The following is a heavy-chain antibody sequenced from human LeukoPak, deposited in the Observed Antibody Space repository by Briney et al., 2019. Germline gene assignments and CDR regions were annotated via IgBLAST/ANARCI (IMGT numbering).Heavy chain of an antibody. D-gene: IGHD4-17*01. Sequence: GRSLRLSCAASGFTFSSYGMHWVRQAPGKGLEWVAVMWYDGSNKYYAASVKGRFTISRDNSKNTLYLQMNSLRAEDTAVYYCAKQISRGDYVSSFDYWGRGTLVTVSS. J-gene: IGHJ4*02. CDR2: MWYDGSNK. V-gene: IGHV3-33*06. CDR3: AKQISRGDYVSSFDY. CDR1: GFTFSSYG.